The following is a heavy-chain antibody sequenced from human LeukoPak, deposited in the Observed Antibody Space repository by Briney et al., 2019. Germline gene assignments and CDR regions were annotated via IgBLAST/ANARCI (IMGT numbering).Heavy chain of an antibody. Sequence: GGSLRLSCTVSGFTFSSYWMHWVRQAPGKGLVWVSRLNGDGTTTDYADSVKGRFTISRDNAKNTLYLQLNSLRAEDTAVYYCARRYCRGGSCYADYWGQGTLVTVSS. V-gene: IGHV3-74*01. CDR2: LNGDGTTT. J-gene: IGHJ4*02. CDR3: ARRYCRGGSCYADY. CDR1: GFTFSSYW. D-gene: IGHD2-15*01.